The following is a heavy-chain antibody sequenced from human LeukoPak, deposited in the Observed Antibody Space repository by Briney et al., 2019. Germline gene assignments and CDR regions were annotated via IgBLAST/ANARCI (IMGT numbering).Heavy chain of an antibody. D-gene: IGHD6-13*01. V-gene: IGHV4-34*01. CDR3: ARCSSSWYFSGFDY. Sequence: PSETLSLTCAVYGGSFSGYYWSWIRQPPGKGLEWIGEINHSGSTNYNPSLKSRVTISVDTSKNQFSLKLSSVTAADTAVYYCARCSSSWYFSGFDYWGQGTLVTVSS. CDR1: GGSFSGYY. J-gene: IGHJ4*02. CDR2: INHSGST.